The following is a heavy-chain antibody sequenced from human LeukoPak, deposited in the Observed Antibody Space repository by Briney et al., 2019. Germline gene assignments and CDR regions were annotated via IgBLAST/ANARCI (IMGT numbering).Heavy chain of an antibody. D-gene: IGHD3-9*01. J-gene: IGHJ6*04. Sequence: GASVKVSCKASGYTFTSYGISWVRQAPGQGLEWMGWISAYNGNTNYAQKLQGRVTMTTDTSTSTAYMELRSLRSDDTAVYYCARGYVLTGYSSWNYYGMDVWGKGTTVTVSS. V-gene: IGHV1-18*04. CDR2: ISAYNGNT. CDR3: ARGYVLTGYSSWNYYGMDV. CDR1: GYTFTSYG.